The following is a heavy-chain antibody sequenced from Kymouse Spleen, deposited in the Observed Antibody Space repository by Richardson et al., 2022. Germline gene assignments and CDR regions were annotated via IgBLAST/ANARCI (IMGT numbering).Heavy chain of an antibody. D-gene: IGHD3-10*01. CDR3: AGYGSGSPHFDY. Sequence: QVQLQESGPGLVKPSETLSLTCTVSGGSISSYYWSWIRQPPGKGLEWIGYIYYSGSTNYNPSLKSRVTISVDTSKNQFSLKLSSVTAADTAVYYCAGYGSGSPHFDYWGQGTLVTVSS. J-gene: IGHJ4*02. CDR1: GGSISSYY. CDR2: IYYSGST. V-gene: IGHV4-59*01.